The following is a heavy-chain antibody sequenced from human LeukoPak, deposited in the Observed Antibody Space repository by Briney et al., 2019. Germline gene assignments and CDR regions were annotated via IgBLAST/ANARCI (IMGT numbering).Heavy chain of an antibody. CDR1: GFTFSRYS. V-gene: IGHV3-48*01. D-gene: IGHD1-26*01. CDR3: ASPSSGSYYHWFDP. Sequence: PGGSLRLSFAASGFTFSRYSMNWVRRAPGKGLEWASYISRSSSTIHYADSVKGRFTISRDNSKNTLYLQMNSLRAEDTAVYYCASPSSGSYYHWFDPWGQGTLVTVSS. J-gene: IGHJ5*02. CDR2: ISRSSSTI.